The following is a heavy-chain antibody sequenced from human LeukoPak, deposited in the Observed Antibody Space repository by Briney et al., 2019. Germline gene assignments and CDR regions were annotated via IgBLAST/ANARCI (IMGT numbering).Heavy chain of an antibody. D-gene: IGHD3-3*01. CDR3: ARYTIFGVVIKDAFDI. Sequence: SETLSLTCAVYGGSFSGYYWSWIRQPPGKGLEWIGEINHSGSTNYNPSLKSRVTISVDTSKNQFSLKLSSVTAADTAVYYCARYTIFGVVIKDAFDIWGQGTMVTVSS. CDR1: GGSFSGYY. CDR2: INHSGST. V-gene: IGHV4-34*01. J-gene: IGHJ3*02.